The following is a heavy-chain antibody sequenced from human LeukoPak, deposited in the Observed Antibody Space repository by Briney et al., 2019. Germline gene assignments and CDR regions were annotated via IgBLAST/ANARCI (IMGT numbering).Heavy chain of an antibody. CDR3: AREGLRNVHNPLGY. J-gene: IGHJ4*02. Sequence: SETLSLTCAVYGGTHSGYYWSWIRQPPGKGLEWIGEIKESEKTNYNPSLKSRVTISIDTSKNQFSLKLSSVTAADTAVYYWAREGLRNVHNPLGYWGQGTLVTVSS. V-gene: IGHV4-34*01. CDR2: IKESEKT. D-gene: IGHD5-24*01. CDR1: GGTHSGYY.